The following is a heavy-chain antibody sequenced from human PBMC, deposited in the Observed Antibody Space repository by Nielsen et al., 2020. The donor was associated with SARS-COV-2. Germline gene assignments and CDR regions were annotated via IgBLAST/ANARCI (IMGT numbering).Heavy chain of an antibody. CDR2: IWNDGSNK. Sequence: GESLKISCAASGFTFSSYGMHWVRQAPGKGLEWVAVIWNDGSNKYYADSVKGRFTISRDNAKNSLYLQMNSLRDEDTAVYYCARGGQLWSDDAFDIWGQGTMVTVSS. D-gene: IGHD5-18*01. J-gene: IGHJ3*02. CDR3: ARGGQLWSDDAFDI. V-gene: IGHV3-33*01. CDR1: GFTFSSYG.